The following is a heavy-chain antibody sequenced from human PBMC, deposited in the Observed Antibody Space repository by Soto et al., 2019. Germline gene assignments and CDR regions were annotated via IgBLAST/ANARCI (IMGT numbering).Heavy chain of an antibody. CDR3: ARQSGYSSDWYPD. V-gene: IGHV4-59*08. CDR1: GGSISSYY. Sequence: SETLSLTCTVSGGSISSYYWSWIRQPPGKGLEWIGYIYYSGSTNYNPSLKSRVTISVDTSKNQFSLKLSSVTAADTAVYYCARQSGYSSDWYPDWGQGTLVTVSS. J-gene: IGHJ4*02. D-gene: IGHD6-19*01. CDR2: IYYSGST.